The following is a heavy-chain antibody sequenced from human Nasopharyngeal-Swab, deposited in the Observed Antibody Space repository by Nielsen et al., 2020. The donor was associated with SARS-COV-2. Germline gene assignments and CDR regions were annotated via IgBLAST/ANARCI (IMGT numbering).Heavy chain of an antibody. J-gene: IGHJ4*02. CDR1: GFTFSSYG. D-gene: IGHD6-13*01. Sequence: GGSLRLSCAASGFTFSSYGMHWVRQAPGKGLEWVAVIWYDGSNKYYADSVKGRFTISRDNSKNTLYLQMNSLRAEDTAVYYCARERYSSSWYFDYWGQGTLVPSPQ. V-gene: IGHV3-33*01. CDR2: IWYDGSNK. CDR3: ARERYSSSWYFDY.